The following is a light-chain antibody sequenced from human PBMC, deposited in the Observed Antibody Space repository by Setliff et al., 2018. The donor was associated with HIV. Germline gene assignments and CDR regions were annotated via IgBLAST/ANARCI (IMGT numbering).Light chain of an antibody. Sequence: SALTQPASVSGSPGQSITISCTGTSSDVGTYNFVSWYQQHPGKAPKLIIYDVNYRPSGVSNRFSGSKSGSTASLTISGLQAEDEADYYCSSYTSSTPLYVFGTGTKVTVL. J-gene: IGLJ1*01. V-gene: IGLV2-14*03. CDR2: DVN. CDR1: SSDVGTYNF. CDR3: SSYTSSTPLYV.